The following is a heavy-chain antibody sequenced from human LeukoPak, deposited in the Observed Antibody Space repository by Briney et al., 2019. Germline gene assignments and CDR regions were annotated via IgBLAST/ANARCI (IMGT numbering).Heavy chain of an antibody. CDR3: ARDFSSGWPRDVTFNI. V-gene: IGHV4-30-4*07. D-gene: IGHD6-25*01. Sequence: PSQTPSLTCAVSDGSISSGGYSWSWIRQPPGKGLEWIGYIYYSGSTYYNPSLKNRLTISVDTSKNQFSLKLSSATAADTAVYYCARDFSSGWPRDVTFNIWGQGTMVTVSS. CDR2: IYYSGST. CDR1: DGSISSGGYS. J-gene: IGHJ3*02.